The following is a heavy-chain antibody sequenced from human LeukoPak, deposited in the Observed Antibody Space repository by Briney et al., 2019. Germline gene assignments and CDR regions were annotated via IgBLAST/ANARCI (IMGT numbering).Heavy chain of an antibody. Sequence: GGALRLSCAGSEFSFSIYERNWVRQTPGKGLEWLSYISSSGKSIYYADSVKGRFTISRDNAKNAVYLQMNSLRVEDTAVYYCARGGSAASTNWFDSWGQATLVTVCS. CDR3: ARGGSAASTNWFDS. CDR2: ISSSGKSI. D-gene: IGHD1-26*01. CDR1: EFSFSIYE. J-gene: IGHJ5*01. V-gene: IGHV3-48*03.